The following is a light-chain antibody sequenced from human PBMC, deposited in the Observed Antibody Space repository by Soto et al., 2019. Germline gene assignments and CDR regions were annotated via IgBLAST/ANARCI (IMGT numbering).Light chain of an antibody. CDR3: QQYGSSPIT. V-gene: IGKV3-20*01. CDR2: GAS. Sequence: EIVLTQSPGTLSLSPVERATLSCRASQSVSSSYLSWYQQKPGQAPRXLLYGASSRATGIPDRFSGSGSGTDFTLTISRLEPEDFAVYYCQQYGSSPITFGQGTRLEIK. CDR1: QSVSSSY. J-gene: IGKJ5*01.